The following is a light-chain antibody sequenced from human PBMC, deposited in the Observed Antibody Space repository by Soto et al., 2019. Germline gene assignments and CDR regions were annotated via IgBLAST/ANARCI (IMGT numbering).Light chain of an antibody. Sequence: ASQSVSGWLAWYQQKPGKAPKLLISDASSLETGVPSRVSGSGCGTDSALLISSLPPDEFATYYYQQYNHYSIDFRRGTRLEIK. CDR3: QQYNHYSID. V-gene: IGKV1-5*01. J-gene: IGKJ5*01. CDR1: QSVSGW. CDR2: DAS.